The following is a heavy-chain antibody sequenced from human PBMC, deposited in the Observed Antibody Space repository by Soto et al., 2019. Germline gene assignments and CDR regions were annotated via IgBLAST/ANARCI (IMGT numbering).Heavy chain of an antibody. CDR3: ERRERYYGSPGWFDP. Sequence: SETLSLTCSVSGGSTSSFTYYWGWIRQPPGKGLEWIGTVYYNENTYYNPSLKSRVTITVDTAKNQFSLNLRSVTAADTAMYFCERRERYYGSPGWFDPWGPGTLVTVSS. CDR1: GGSTSSFTYY. D-gene: IGHD3-10*01. CDR2: VYYNENT. J-gene: IGHJ5*02. V-gene: IGHV4-39*01.